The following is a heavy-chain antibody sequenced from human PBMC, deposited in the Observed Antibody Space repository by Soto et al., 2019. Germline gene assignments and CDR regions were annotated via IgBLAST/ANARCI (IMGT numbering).Heavy chain of an antibody. V-gene: IGHV3-30*03. D-gene: IGHD3-16*01. J-gene: IGHJ3*02. CDR1: GFTFSSYG. CDR2: ISYDGSNK. CDR3: AGYYDYVWGTVSAFDI. Sequence: QVQLVESGGGVVQPGRSLRLSCAASGFTFSSYGMHWVRQAPGKGLEWVAVISYDGSNKYYADSVKGRFTISRDNSKNTLYLQMNSLRAEDTAVSYCAGYYDYVWGTVSAFDIWGQGTMVTVSS.